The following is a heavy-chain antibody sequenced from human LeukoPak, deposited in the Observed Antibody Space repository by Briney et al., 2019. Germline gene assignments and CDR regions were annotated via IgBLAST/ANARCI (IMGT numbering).Heavy chain of an antibody. CDR3: ARTFNYYDSSGYYG. J-gene: IGHJ4*02. Sequence: SQTLSLTCTVSGGSISSGAYYWSWIRQHPGKGLEWIGYMYYSGNTYYNPSLKSRVTILVDTSKNQVSLKLNSVTAADTAVYYCARTFNYYDSSGYYGWGQGTLVTVSS. D-gene: IGHD3-22*01. CDR1: GGSISSGAYY. V-gene: IGHV4-31*03. CDR2: MYYSGNT.